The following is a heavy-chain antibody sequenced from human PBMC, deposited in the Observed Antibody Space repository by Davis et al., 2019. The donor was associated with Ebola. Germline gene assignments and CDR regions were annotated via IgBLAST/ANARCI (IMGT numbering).Heavy chain of an antibody. J-gene: IGHJ4*02. Sequence: GESLKISCAASGFTVSSNYMRWIRQAPGKGLEWVSYISSSGSTIYYADSVKGRFTISRDNAKNSLYLQMNSLRAEDTAVYYCARHRYYDFWSSYPYYFDYWGQGTLVTVSS. V-gene: IGHV3-11*01. D-gene: IGHD3-3*01. CDR2: ISSSGSTI. CDR3: ARHRYYDFWSSYPYYFDY. CDR1: GFTVSSNY.